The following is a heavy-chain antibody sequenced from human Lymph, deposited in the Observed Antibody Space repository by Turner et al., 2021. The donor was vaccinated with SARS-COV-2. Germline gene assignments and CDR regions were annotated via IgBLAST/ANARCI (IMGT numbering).Heavy chain of an antibody. J-gene: IGHJ4*02. CDR1: GFSFSRYS. Sequence: EVQLVESGGGLVKPGGSLRRPCAASGFSFSRYSMNWVRQAPGKGLEWVSSISSSSSYIYYADSVKGRFTISRDSAKISLYLQMNSLRAEDTAVYYCARERYDSSGSESYYFDYWGQGTLVTVSS. D-gene: IGHD3-22*01. CDR2: ISSSSSYI. V-gene: IGHV3-21*01. CDR3: ARERYDSSGSESYYFDY.